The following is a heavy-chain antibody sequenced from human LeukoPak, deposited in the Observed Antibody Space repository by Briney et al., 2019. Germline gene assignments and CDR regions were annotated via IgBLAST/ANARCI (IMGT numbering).Heavy chain of an antibody. J-gene: IGHJ4*02. CDR2: IIPILGIA. CDR3: ARQSGSYSGPFDY. V-gene: IGHV1-69*04. CDR1: GGTFSSYA. D-gene: IGHD1-26*01. Sequence: VASVKVSCKASGGTFSSYAISWVRQAPGQGLEWMGRIIPILGIANYAQKFQGRVTITADKSTSTAYMELSSLRSEDTAVYYCARQSGSYSGPFDYWGQGTLVTVSS.